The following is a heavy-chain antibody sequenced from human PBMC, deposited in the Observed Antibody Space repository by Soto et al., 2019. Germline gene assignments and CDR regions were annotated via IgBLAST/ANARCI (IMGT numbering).Heavy chain of an antibody. CDR2: IKSKTDGGTT. D-gene: IGHD3-10*01. CDR1: GFTFSNAW. Sequence: GGSLRLSCAASGFTFSNAWMSWVRQAPGKGLEWVGRIKSKTDGGTTDYAAPVKGRFTISRDDSKNTLYLQMNSLKTEDTAVYYCTTDTKPPLGSGSYYVGYYYYYMDVWGKGTTVTVSS. J-gene: IGHJ6*03. CDR3: TTDTKPPLGSGSYYVGYYYYYMDV. V-gene: IGHV3-15*01.